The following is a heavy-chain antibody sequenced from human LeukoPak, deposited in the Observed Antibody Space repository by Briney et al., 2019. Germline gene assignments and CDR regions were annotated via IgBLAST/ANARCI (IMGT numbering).Heavy chain of an antibody. CDR1: GFTFSSYA. Sequence: GSLRLSCAASGFTFSSYAMSWIRQPPGKGLEWIGEINHSGSANYNPYLKSRVTISVDKSKNQFSLKLSSVTAADTAVYYCARASSSLDWFDPWGQGTLVTVSS. J-gene: IGHJ5*02. V-gene: IGHV4-34*01. CDR2: INHSGSA. CDR3: ARASSSLDWFDP. D-gene: IGHD6-6*01.